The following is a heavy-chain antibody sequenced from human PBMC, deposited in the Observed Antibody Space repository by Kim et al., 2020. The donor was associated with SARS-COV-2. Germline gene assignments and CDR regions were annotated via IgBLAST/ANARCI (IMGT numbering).Heavy chain of an antibody. CDR1: GGTFSSYA. CDR3: VRGAALYYDILTGYYYFDY. D-gene: IGHD3-9*01. Sequence: SVKVSCKASGGTFSSYAISWVRQAPGQGLEWMGGIIPIFGTANYAQKFQGRVTITADESTSTAYMELSSLRSEDTAVYYCVRGAALYYDILTGYYYFDYWGQGTLVTVSS. V-gene: IGHV1-69*13. J-gene: IGHJ4*02. CDR2: IIPIFGTA.